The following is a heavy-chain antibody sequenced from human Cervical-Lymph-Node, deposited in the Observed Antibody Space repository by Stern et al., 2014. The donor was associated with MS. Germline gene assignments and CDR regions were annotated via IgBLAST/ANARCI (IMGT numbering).Heavy chain of an antibody. CDR1: GGSISTDGYY. CDR3: ARDDRGSSWYRFDF. D-gene: IGHD6-13*01. J-gene: IGHJ4*02. CDR2: IYYSGST. V-gene: IGHV4-31*03. Sequence: QLQLQESGPGVAKPSQTLSLTCTVSGGSISTDGYYWTWIRQHPEKGLECIGYIYYSGSTYYNPSLKSRVTMSLDTSKNQFSLNLSSVTAADTAIYYCARDDRGSSWYRFDFWGQGTLVTVSS.